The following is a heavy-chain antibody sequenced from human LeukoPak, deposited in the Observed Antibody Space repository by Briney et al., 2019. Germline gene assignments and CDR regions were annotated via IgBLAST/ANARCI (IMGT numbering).Heavy chain of an antibody. CDR3: ARSLVVPAAMEYYYYYMDV. J-gene: IGHJ6*03. CDR2: ISAYNGNT. D-gene: IGHD2-2*01. CDR1: GYSFNSYA. V-gene: IGHV1-18*01. Sequence: ASVKVSCKASGYSFNSYAISWVRQAPGQGLEWMGWISAYNGNTNYAQNLQGRVTMTTDTSTSTAYMELSSLRSEDTAVYYCARSLVVPAAMEYYYYYMDVWGKGTTVTISS.